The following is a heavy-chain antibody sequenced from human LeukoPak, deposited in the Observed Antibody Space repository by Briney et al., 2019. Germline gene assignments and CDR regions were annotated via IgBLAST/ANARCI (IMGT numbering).Heavy chain of an antibody. Sequence: GASVTVSFKASGGTFSSYAISWVRQAPGQGLEWMGRIIPILGIANYAQKFQGRVTITADKSTSTAYMELSSLRSEDTAVYYCARDEVRGYSYGYGDYWGQGTLVTVSS. D-gene: IGHD5-18*01. CDR1: GGTFSSYA. J-gene: IGHJ4*02. CDR3: ARDEVRGYSYGYGDY. CDR2: IIPILGIA. V-gene: IGHV1-69*04.